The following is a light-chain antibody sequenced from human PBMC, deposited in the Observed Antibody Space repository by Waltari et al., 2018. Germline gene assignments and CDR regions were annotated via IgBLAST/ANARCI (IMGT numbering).Light chain of an antibody. J-gene: IGKJ1*01. CDR2: AAP. CDR3: QQYYSYPWT. Sequence: AIRITQSPSSLSASTGDRVTITCRASQGISSYLAWYQQKPGKAPKLLIYAAPTLQSGVPSRFSGSGSGTDFTLTISCLQSEDFATYYCQQYYSYPWTFGQGTKVEIK. V-gene: IGKV1-8*01. CDR1: QGISSY.